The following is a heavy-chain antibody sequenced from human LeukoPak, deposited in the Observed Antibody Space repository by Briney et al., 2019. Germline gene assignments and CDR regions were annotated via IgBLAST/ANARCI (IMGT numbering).Heavy chain of an antibody. CDR3: AKGYDFWSAYYFDY. J-gene: IGHJ4*02. CDR1: GFTFSSYA. D-gene: IGHD3-3*01. Sequence: GGSLRLSCAASGFTFSSYAMSWVRQAPGKGLEWVSAISGSGGSTYYADSVKGRFTISRDNSKNTLYLQMNSLRAEDTAVYYRAKGYDFWSAYYFDYWGRGTLVTVSS. CDR2: ISGSGGST. V-gene: IGHV3-23*01.